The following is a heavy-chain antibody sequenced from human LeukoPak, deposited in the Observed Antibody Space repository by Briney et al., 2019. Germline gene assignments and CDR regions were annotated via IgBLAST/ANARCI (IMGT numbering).Heavy chain of an antibody. D-gene: IGHD2-8*02. CDR1: GGSNNSYY. CDR3: ARFRRGIYYFDR. Sequence: SETLSLSCTVSGGSNNSYYWSWIRQPPGKGLEWIGYIYTSGSTNYNPSLKSRVTISVDTSKNQFSLKLSSVTAADTAVYYCARFRRGIYYFDRWGQGTLVTVSS. CDR2: IYTSGST. V-gene: IGHV4-4*09. J-gene: IGHJ4*02.